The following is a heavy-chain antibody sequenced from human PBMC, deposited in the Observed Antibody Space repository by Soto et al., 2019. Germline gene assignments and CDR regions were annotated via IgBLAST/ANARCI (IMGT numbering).Heavy chain of an antibody. V-gene: IGHV3-7*03. J-gene: IGHJ4*02. CDR2: IKQDGSVK. CDR1: GFTFSNYC. Sequence: XGSLRLSCAPSGFTFSNYCMSWVRQAPGQGLEWVASIKQDGSVKHYVDSVKGRFTVSRDNAEKSLHLQMNSLRAEDTAVYYCAKIRGDYTVFDYWGQGARVTVS. CDR3: AKIRGDYTVFDY. D-gene: IGHD4-17*01.